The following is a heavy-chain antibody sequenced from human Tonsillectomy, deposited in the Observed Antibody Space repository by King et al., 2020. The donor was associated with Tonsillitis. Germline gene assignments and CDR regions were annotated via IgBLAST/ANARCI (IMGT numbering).Heavy chain of an antibody. V-gene: IGHV3-74*01. CDR3: ARVGLAAAGPFDY. Sequence: VQLVESGGGLVQPGGSLRLSCAASGFTFSSYWRHWVRQAPGKGLVWVSRINSDGSSTSYADSVKGRFTISRDNAKNTLYLQMNSLRAEDTAVYYCARVGLAAAGPFDYWGQGTLVTVSS. D-gene: IGHD6-13*01. CDR2: INSDGSST. CDR1: GFTFSSYW. J-gene: IGHJ4*02.